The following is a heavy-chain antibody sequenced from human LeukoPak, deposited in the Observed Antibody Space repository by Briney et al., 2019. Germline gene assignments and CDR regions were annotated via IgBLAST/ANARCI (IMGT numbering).Heavy chain of an antibody. D-gene: IGHD2-15*01. Sequence: ASVKVSCKASRYTFTRYYMHWVRQAPGQGPEWMGWINPNSGGTNYAQKFQGRVTMTRDTSISTAYMELSRLRSDDTAVYYCARASVGYCSGGSCYPGVYGGQGTLVTVSS. J-gene: IGHJ4*02. CDR2: INPNSGGT. CDR3: ARASVGYCSGGSCYPGVY. V-gene: IGHV1-2*02. CDR1: RYTFTRYY.